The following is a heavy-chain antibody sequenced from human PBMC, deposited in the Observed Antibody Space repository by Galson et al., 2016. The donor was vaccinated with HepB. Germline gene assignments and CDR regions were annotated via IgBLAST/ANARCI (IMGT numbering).Heavy chain of an antibody. CDR3: AKLITRYCSSSTCSDHDINWFDP. D-gene: IGHD2-2*01. V-gene: IGHV4-4*02. CDR2: IFQTGTT. J-gene: IGHJ5*02. Sequence: ETLSLTCAVSGDSISSSGWWRWVRQPPGKGLEWIGEIFQTGTTNYNISLKSRVTISVEKSRNQFSLKMNSVTAADTAVYYCAKLITRYCSSSTCSDHDINWFDPWGQGTLVTVSS. CDR1: GDSISSSGW.